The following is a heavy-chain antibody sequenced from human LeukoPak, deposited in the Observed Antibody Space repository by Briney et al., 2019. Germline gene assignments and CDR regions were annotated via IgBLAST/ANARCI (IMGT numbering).Heavy chain of an antibody. J-gene: IGHJ4*02. CDR3: AGDCSSTSCYWVFDY. D-gene: IGHD2-2*01. CDR2: IKQDGSEK. Sequence: GGSLRLSCAASGFTFSSYWMSWVRQAPGRGLEWVANIKQDGSEKYYVDAVKGRFTISRDNAKKSLYLQMNSLRAEDTAVYYCAGDCSSTSCYWVFDYWGQGTLVTVSS. CDR1: GFTFSSYW. V-gene: IGHV3-7*03.